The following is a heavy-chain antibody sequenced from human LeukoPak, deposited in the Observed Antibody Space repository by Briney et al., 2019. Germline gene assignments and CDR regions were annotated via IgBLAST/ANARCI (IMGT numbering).Heavy chain of an antibody. CDR3: AIVLWREEVATMVEP. Sequence: SVTVSFLGTGGTFSSYTISLVRQAPGQGLEWMGRIIPILGIANYAQKFQGRVTITADKSTSTAYMELSSLRSEDTAVYYCAIVLWREEVATMVEPWGQGTLVTVSS. CDR2: IIPILGIA. J-gene: IGHJ5*02. V-gene: IGHV1-69*02. D-gene: IGHD5-24*01. CDR1: GGTFSSYT.